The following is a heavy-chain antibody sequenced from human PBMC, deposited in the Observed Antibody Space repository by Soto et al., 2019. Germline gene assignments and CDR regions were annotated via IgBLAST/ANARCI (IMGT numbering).Heavy chain of an antibody. V-gene: IGHV1-69*02. CDR3: ARGGGGYNRYFHY. Sequence: QVQLVQSGAEVKKPGSSVKVSCKASGGTFSSYTISWVRQAPGQGLEWMGRIIPILGIANYAQKFQGRVTITADKSTSTAYMELSSLRSEDTAVYYCARGGGGYNRYFHYWGQGTLVTVSS. D-gene: IGHD3-16*01. CDR1: GGTFSSYT. CDR2: IIPILGIA. J-gene: IGHJ4*02.